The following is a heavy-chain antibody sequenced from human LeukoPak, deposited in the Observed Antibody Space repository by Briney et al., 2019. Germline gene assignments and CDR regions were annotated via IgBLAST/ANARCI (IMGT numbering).Heavy chain of an antibody. Sequence: SETLSLTCTVSGGSISSYYWSWIRQPPGKGLEWIGYIYYSGSTNYNPSLKSRVTISVDTSKNQFSLKLSSVTAADTAVYYCARYFLRYSSGRPGAFDIWGLGTVVTVSS. J-gene: IGHJ3*02. CDR3: ARYFLRYSSGRPGAFDI. V-gene: IGHV4-59*01. CDR2: IYYSGST. D-gene: IGHD6-19*01. CDR1: GGSISSYY.